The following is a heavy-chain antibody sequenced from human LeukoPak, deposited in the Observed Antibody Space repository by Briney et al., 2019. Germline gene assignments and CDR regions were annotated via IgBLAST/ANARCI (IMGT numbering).Heavy chain of an antibody. V-gene: IGHV3-7*04. CDR1: GFSFTNFW. CDR3: ARGDAFSGDH. J-gene: IGHJ4*02. CDR2: IHPEGNEK. Sequence: GGSLRLSCAVSGFSFTNFWMSWVRQAPGMGLEWVANIHPEGNEKYHVESVKGRFTISRDNTKNLLFLQMNGLRVEDTAVYYCARGDAFSGDHWGQGTLVTVSS.